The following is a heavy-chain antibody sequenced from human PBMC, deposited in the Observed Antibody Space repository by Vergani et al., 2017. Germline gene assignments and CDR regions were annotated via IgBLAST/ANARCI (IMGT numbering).Heavy chain of an antibody. J-gene: IGHJ4*02. CDR2: ISSSGSTI. CDR1: GFTFSSYE. D-gene: IGHD6-19*01. V-gene: IGHV3-48*03. Sequence: EVQLVESGGGLVQPGGSLRLSCAASGFTFSSYEMNWVRQAPGKGLEWVSYISSSGSTIYYADSVKGRFTISRDNAKNSLYLQMNSLRAEDTAVYYCASRRSGCLDYWGQGTLVTVSS. CDR3: ASRRSGCLDY.